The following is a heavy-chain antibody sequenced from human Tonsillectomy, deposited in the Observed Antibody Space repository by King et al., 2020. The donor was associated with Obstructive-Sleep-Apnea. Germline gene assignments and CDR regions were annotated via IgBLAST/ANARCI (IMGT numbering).Heavy chain of an antibody. D-gene: IGHD1-1*01. V-gene: IGHV3-30*18. CDR3: AKDTTCDY. CDR1: GFTFSSYG. Sequence: VQLVESGGGVVQPGRSLRLSCAASGFTFSSYGMHWVRQAPGKGLEWVAVISYDGSDKYYADSVKGRFTISRDNSKNTLYLQMNSLRAEDTAVYYCAKDTTCDYWGQGTLVTVSS. CDR2: ISYDGSDK. J-gene: IGHJ4*02.